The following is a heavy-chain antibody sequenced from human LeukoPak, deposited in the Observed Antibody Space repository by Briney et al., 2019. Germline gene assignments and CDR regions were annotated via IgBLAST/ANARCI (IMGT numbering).Heavy chain of an antibody. CDR3: ARHEYSSSFDY. V-gene: IGHV5-51*01. J-gene: IGHJ4*02. Sequence: GEALQISCKGSGSSFTSYWIGWVRPLPGKGLEWMGIIYPGDSDTRYSPSFHGQVTISADKSITTAYLQWSSLKASDTAMYYCARHEYSSSFDYWGQGTLVTVSS. CDR1: GSSFTSYW. D-gene: IGHD6-6*01. CDR2: IYPGDSDT.